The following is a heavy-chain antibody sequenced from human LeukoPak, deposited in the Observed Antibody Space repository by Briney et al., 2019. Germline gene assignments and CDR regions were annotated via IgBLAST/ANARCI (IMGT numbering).Heavy chain of an antibody. V-gene: IGHV3-23*01. CDR1: GFTFSSYA. J-gene: IGHJ4*02. Sequence: GGSLRLSCAASGFTFSSYAMSWVRQAPGKGLEWVSAISGSGGSTYYADSVKGRFTISRDNSKNTLYLQTNSLRAEDTAVYYCAKDRYSSGWFNYFDYWGQGTLVTVSS. D-gene: IGHD6-19*01. CDR3: AKDRYSSGWFNYFDY. CDR2: ISGSGGST.